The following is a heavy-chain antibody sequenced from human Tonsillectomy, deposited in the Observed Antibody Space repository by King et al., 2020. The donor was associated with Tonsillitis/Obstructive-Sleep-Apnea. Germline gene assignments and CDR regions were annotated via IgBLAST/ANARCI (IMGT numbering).Heavy chain of an antibody. Sequence: QLQESGPGLVKPSETLSLTCTVSGGSISSSSYYWGWIRRPPGKGLEWIGSIYYSGSTYYNPSLKSRVTISVDTSKNQFSLKLSSVTAADTAVYYCARNHDYGDLTFDYWGQGTLVTVSS. D-gene: IGHD4-17*01. V-gene: IGHV4-39*01. CDR3: ARNHDYGDLTFDY. CDR2: IYYSGST. J-gene: IGHJ4*02. CDR1: GGSISSSSYY.